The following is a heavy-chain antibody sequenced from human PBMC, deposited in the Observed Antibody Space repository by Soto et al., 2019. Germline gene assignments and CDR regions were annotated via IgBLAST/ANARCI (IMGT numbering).Heavy chain of an antibody. CDR1: GFTCSSYS. CDR3: AKDKYRGLNGYSFDY. D-gene: IGHD3-9*01. J-gene: IGHJ4*02. V-gene: IGHV3-30*18. CDR2: ISYDGSNK. Sequence: GGSVRLSCAASGFTCSSYSMHWVRQAPGKGLEWVAVISYDGSNKYYADSVKGRFTISRDNSKNTLYLQMNSLRAEDTAVYYCAKDKYRGLNGYSFDYWGQGTLVTVSS.